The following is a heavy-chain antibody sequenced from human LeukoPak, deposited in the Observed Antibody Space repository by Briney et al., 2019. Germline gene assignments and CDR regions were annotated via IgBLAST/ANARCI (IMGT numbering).Heavy chain of an antibody. V-gene: IGHV3-23*01. D-gene: IGHD6-6*01. Sequence: GGSLRLSCTASKFTFNNYVRSWVRQAPGKGLEWVSTISGSGGRTYYADSVKGRFTISRDNSKNTLYLQMNSLRAHDTAVYYCAKSSLVPPFDYWGQGTLVTVSS. CDR1: KFTFNNYV. CDR3: AKSSLVPPFDY. J-gene: IGHJ4*02. CDR2: ISGSGGRT.